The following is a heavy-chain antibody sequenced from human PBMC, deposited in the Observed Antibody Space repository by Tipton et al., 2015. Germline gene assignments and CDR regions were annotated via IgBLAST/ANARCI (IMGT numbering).Heavy chain of an antibody. Sequence: GLVKPSEILSLTCTVSGGSVISGNYYWSWIRQPPGKGLEWLGYISYTDNAHYNPSLKRRVTISLDTSKNQFSLTLNSVTAADTAVYYCARDLEHGMDVWGQGTTVTVSS. V-gene: IGHV4-61*01. CDR3: ARDLEHGMDV. D-gene: IGHD5-24*01. CDR1: GGSVISGNYY. J-gene: IGHJ6*02. CDR2: ISYTDNA.